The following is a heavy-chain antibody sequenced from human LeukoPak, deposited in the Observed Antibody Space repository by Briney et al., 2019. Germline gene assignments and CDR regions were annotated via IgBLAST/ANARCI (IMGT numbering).Heavy chain of an antibody. CDR1: GYSFTNYW. V-gene: IGHV5-51*01. CDR3: ARRRLYSSSPTYYFDS. CDR2: IYPGDSHI. D-gene: IGHD6-6*01. J-gene: IGHJ4*02. Sequence: GESLKISYKGSGYSFTNYWIGWVRQMPGKGLEWMAIIYPGDSHIRYSPSFQGQVTISADKSISTAHLQWNSLKASDTAMYYCARRRLYSSSPTYYFDSWGQGTLVTVSS.